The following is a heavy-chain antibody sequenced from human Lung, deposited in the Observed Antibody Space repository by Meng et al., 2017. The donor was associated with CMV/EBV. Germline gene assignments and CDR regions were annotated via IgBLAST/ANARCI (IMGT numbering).Heavy chain of an antibody. Sequence: QGQRVQTGSELKRPGAAVKVSGKASGYTFSTYTINWVRQAHGRGREWMGWISTNTGTPTYTQGFTGRFVFSLDTSVSTAYLQISSLKAEDRAVYYCARGGNFDPWGQGTLVTVSS. CDR1: GYTFSTYT. D-gene: IGHD2/OR15-2a*01. V-gene: IGHV7-4-1*02. J-gene: IGHJ5*02. CDR2: ISTNTGTP. CDR3: ARGGNFDP.